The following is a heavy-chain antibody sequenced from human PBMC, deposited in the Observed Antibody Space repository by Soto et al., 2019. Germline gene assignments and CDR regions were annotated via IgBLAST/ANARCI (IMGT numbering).Heavy chain of an antibody. Sequence: EVQLVESGGGLVQPGGSLRLSCAASGFSLYNYAMDWVRQAPGQGLEWVSYISLSSANIHYADSVRGRFTVSRDNAKYSLYLQMSSLRAGDTAVYYCVRDPSRRNESARYVDLWGRGTLVTVSS. J-gene: IGHJ2*01. CDR2: ISLSSANI. D-gene: IGHD1-1*01. CDR3: VRDPSRRNESARYVDL. V-gene: IGHV3-48*01. CDR1: GFSLYNYA.